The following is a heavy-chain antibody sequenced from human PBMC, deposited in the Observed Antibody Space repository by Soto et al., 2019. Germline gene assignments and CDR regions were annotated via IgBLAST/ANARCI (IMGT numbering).Heavy chain of an antibody. V-gene: IGHV1-18*01. CDR3: AREGPALYYYYGMDV. CDR2: ISAYNGNT. Sequence: QVQLVQSGGEVKKPGASVKVSCKTSGYSFTTYGSSWVRQAPGQGLEWMGWISAYNGNTNYAQKLQGRVTMTTDTSTSTAYMELRSLRSDDTAVYYCAREGPALYYYYGMDVWGQGSTVTVSS. J-gene: IGHJ6*02. CDR1: GYSFTTYG.